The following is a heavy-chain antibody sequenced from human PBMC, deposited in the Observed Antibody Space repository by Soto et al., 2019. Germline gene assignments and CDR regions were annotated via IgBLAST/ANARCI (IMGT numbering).Heavy chain of an antibody. CDR3: ASVVVGATRQTGSDH. J-gene: IGHJ4*02. V-gene: IGHV4-39*01. Sequence: QLQDSGPGLVKPSETLSLTCTVSHGSITSGDYFWAWISQPPGKGLEFIGSVHSSGGTYSSPSLKRRASISRYKSRNQVSLKLTSVNGGDTAVYFCASVVVGATRQTGSDHWGQGTLVTVS. D-gene: IGHD2-15*01. CDR1: HGSITSGDYF. CDR2: VHSSGGT.